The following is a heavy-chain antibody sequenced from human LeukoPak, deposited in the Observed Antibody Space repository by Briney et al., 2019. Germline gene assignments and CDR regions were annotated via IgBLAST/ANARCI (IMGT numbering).Heavy chain of an antibody. V-gene: IGHV3-66*02. D-gene: IGHD4-17*01. CDR1: GFTVSSNY. J-gene: IGHJ6*02. CDR3: ARGRGTVYGMDV. Sequence: GGSLRLSCAASGFTVSSNYMGWVRQAPGKGLEWVSFIYSGGSTYYADSVKGRFTISRDKSKNTLYLQMNSLRAEDTAVYYCARGRGTVYGMDVWGQGTTVTASS. CDR2: IYSGGST.